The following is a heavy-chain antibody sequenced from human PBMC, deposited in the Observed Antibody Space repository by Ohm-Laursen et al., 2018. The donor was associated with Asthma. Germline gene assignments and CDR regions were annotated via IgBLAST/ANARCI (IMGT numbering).Heavy chain of an antibody. V-gene: IGHV3-21*01. J-gene: IGHJ1*01. D-gene: IGHD1-26*01. CDR3: ARFGPEWELPGREYSLHH. CDR1: GYTFSRYN. CDR2: ISTASSFI. Sequence: SLRLSCAASGYTFSRYNIHWVRQIPGKGLEWVASISTASSFIYYADSVRGRFTTSRDNARNSVYLQMNSLRAEDTALYFCARFGPEWELPGREYSLHHWGEGTLVTVSS.